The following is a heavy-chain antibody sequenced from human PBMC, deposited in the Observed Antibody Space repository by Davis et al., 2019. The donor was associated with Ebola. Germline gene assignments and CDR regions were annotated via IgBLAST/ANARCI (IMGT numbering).Heavy chain of an antibody. CDR3: ARTSIVGTTTTASDI. V-gene: IGHV1-46*02. J-gene: IGHJ3*02. D-gene: IGHD1-26*01. CDR1: GYSFKNYA. Sequence: ASVKVSCKASGYSFKNYAISWVRQAPGQGLEWMGIINPSGGSTSYAQKFQGRVTMTRDTSTSTVYMELRSLRSDDTAVYFCARTSIVGTTTTASDIWGQGTMVTVSS. CDR2: INPSGGST.